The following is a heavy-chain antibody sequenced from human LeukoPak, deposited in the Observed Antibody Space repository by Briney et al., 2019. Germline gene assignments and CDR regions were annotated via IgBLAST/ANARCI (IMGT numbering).Heavy chain of an antibody. Sequence: GGTLRLSCAASGFTFSSYGMSWVRQAPGKGLEWVSAISGSGGSTYYADSVKGRFTISRDNSKNTLYLQMNSLRAEDTAVYYCAKDPRAYDYVWGTPDYWGQGTLVTVSS. V-gene: IGHV3-23*01. CDR2: ISGSGGST. J-gene: IGHJ4*02. CDR3: AKDPRAYDYVWGTPDY. D-gene: IGHD3-16*01. CDR1: GFTFSSYG.